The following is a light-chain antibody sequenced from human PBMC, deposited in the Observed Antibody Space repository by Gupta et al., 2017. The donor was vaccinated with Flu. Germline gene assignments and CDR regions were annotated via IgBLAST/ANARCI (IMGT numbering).Light chain of an antibody. Sequence: SPELTQDPAVSVALGQTVRITCQGDSLRSYYASWYQQQPGQAPVLVIYGKNNRPSGVPDRFSGSSSGNTASLTITGAQAEDEADYYCNSRDNSNKHPWVFGGGTKLTVL. V-gene: IGLV3-19*01. J-gene: IGLJ3*02. CDR3: NSRDNSNKHPWV. CDR2: GKN. CDR1: SLRSYY.